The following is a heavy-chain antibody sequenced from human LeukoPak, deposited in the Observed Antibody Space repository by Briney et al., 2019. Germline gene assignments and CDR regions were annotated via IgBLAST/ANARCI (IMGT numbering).Heavy chain of an antibody. CDR3: AKYPYYYDSSGYPRYYYGMDV. V-gene: IGHV3-23*01. Sequence: GGSLRLSCAASGFTFSSYAMSWVRQAPGKGLEWVSAISGSGGSTYYADSVKGRFTISRDNSKNTLYLQMNSLRAEDTAVYYCAKYPYYYDSSGYPRYYYGMDVWGQGTTVTVSS. CDR1: GFTFSSYA. CDR2: ISGSGGST. J-gene: IGHJ6*02. D-gene: IGHD3-22*01.